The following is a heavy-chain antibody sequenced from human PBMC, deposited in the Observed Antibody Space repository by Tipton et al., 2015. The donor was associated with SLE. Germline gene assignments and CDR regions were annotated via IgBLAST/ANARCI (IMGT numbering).Heavy chain of an antibody. CDR3: ARLLTGVDFYYYYMDV. V-gene: IGHV4-34*01. Sequence: TLSLTCAVYGGPFSGYYWSWIRQPPGKGLEWIGEINHTGSTNYNPSLKSRVTISVDTPKNQLSLRLNSVTAADTAVYYCARLLTGVDFYYYYMDVWGKGTTVTVSS. CDR1: GGPFSGYY. J-gene: IGHJ6*03. D-gene: IGHD7-27*01. CDR2: INHTGST.